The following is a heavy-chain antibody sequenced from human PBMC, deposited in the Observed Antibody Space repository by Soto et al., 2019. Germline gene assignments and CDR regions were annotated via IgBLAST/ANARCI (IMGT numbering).Heavy chain of an antibody. Sequence: QVQLVQSGAEVKKPGASVKVSCKASGYTFTSYDINWVRQATGQGLEWMGWMNPNSGNTGYAQKYQGSVTMTRNSSISTAYMELIRLRSEDPAVYYCARGHQWLARYDIWGQSTLVTVSS. J-gene: IGHJ3*02. V-gene: IGHV1-8*01. CDR2: MNPNSGNT. CDR3: ARGHQWLARYDI. D-gene: IGHD6-19*01. CDR1: GYTFTSYD.